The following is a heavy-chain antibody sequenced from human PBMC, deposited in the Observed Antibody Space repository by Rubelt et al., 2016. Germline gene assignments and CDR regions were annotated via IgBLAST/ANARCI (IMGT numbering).Heavy chain of an antibody. J-gene: IGHJ5*02. D-gene: IGHD1-14*01. CDR2: INHSGST. Sequence: QVQLQQWGAGLLKPSETLSLTCAVYGGSFSGYYWSWIRQPPGKGLEWIGEINHSGSTNYNPSLKSRVTISVDTSKNQFSLKLSSVTAADTAVYYCARDHQTGVWFDPWGQGTLVTVSS. CDR1: GGSFSGYY. V-gene: IGHV4-34*01. CDR3: ARDHQTGVWFDP.